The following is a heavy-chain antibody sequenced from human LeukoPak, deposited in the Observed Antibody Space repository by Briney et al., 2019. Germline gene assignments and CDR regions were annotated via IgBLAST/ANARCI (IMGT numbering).Heavy chain of an antibody. J-gene: IGHJ4*02. CDR1: GFSFSSYW. CDR3: ARGVTEDRGVAQFDC. CDR2: IRQDGSEK. D-gene: IGHD3-3*01. Sequence: GGSLRLSCAASGFSFSSYWMSWVRQAPGKGLGWVANIRQDGSEKYYLDSVKGRFTISRDNAKDSVHLQMNSLRAEDTAVYYCARGVTEDRGVAQFDCWGQGILVSVSS. V-gene: IGHV3-7*01.